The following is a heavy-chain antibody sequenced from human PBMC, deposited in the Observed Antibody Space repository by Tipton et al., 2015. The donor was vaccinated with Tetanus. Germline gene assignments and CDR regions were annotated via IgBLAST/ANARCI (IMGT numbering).Heavy chain of an antibody. V-gene: IGHV1-69*01. CDR2: IIPSLGST. CDR3: ARGGSYLGIYYYYAMDV. D-gene: IGHD1-26*01. Sequence: QSGPEVKKPGSSVKVSCKASGDTFSSYAISWMRQAPGQGLEWMGGIIPSLGSTTYAPKFQGRITITADEVTTTAYMEVSSLTSEDTSVCYCARGGSYLGIYYYYAMDVWGQGTTVTVSS. CDR1: GDTFSSYA. J-gene: IGHJ6*01.